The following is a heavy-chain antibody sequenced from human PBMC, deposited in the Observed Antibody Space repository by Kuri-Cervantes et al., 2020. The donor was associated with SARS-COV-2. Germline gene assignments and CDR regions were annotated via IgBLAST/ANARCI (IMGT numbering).Heavy chain of an antibody. D-gene: IGHD1-26*01. CDR1: GHIFTSYG. V-gene: IGHV1-18*01. CDR2: ISAYNGYT. CDR3: ARAPCNSGRRGADY. Sequence: ASVKVSCKASGHIFTSYGISWVRQAPGQGLEWMGWISAYNGYTNYAQKLQGRVNMTTDTSTSTAYMDLRSLRSDDTAVYYCARAPCNSGRRGADYWGQGTLVTVSS. J-gene: IGHJ4*02.